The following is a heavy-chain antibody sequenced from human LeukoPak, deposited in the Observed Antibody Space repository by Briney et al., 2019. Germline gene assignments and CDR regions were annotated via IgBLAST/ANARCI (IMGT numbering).Heavy chain of an antibody. Sequence: PSETLSLTCTVSGGSISSYYWSWIRQPPGKGLEWIGYIYYSGSTNYNPSLKSRVTISVDTSKNHFSLKLRSVTAADTAVYYCARGALAVAGAYMDVWGKGTTVTVSS. CDR2: IYYSGST. J-gene: IGHJ6*03. CDR3: ARGALAVAGAYMDV. V-gene: IGHV4-59*08. D-gene: IGHD6-19*01. CDR1: GGSISSYY.